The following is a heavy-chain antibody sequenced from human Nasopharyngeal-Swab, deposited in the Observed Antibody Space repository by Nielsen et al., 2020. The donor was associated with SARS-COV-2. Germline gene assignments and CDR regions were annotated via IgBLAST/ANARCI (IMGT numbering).Heavy chain of an antibody. CDR2: IWYDGSNK. CDR1: GFTFSSYG. D-gene: IGHD4-23*01. Sequence: GESLKISCAASGFTFSSYGMHWVRQAPGKGLEWVAVIWYDGSNKYYADSVKGRFTISRDNSKNTLYLQMNSLSAEDTAVYYCARALLRWPDYWGQGTLVTVSS. CDR3: ARALLRWPDY. V-gene: IGHV3-33*01. J-gene: IGHJ4*02.